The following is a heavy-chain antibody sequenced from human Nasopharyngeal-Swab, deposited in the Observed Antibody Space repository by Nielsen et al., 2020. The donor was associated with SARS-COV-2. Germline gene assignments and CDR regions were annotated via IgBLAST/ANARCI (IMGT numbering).Heavy chain of an antibody. CDR3: AREKGYQVLLYYYYHGLDV. V-gene: IGHV3-11*01. J-gene: IGHJ6*02. D-gene: IGHD2-15*01. CDR1: GFTFSDYY. CDR2: TSTSGRST. Sequence: GGSLRLSCVASGFTFSDYYMAWICQAPGTGLEWVSYTSTSGRSTYSADSVKCRFTISRDNANNLVYLQMNSLRGEDTAVYYCAREKGYQVLLYYYYHGLDVWGHGTAVTVSS.